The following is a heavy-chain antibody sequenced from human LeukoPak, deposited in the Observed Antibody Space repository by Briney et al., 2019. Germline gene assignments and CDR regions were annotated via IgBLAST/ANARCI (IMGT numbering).Heavy chain of an antibody. CDR3: ARALEWFPGYMDV. D-gene: IGHD3-3*01. Sequence: GGSLRLSCAASGFTFSSYWMHWVRQAPGKGLVWVSRINTDGSSTSYADSVKGRFTISRDNAKNTLYLQMNSLRAEDTAVYYCARALEWFPGYMDVWGKGTTVTVSS. V-gene: IGHV3-74*01. J-gene: IGHJ6*03. CDR1: GFTFSSYW. CDR2: INTDGSST.